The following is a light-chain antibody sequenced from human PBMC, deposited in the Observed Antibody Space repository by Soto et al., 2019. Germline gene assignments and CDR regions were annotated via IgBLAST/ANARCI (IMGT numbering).Light chain of an antibody. V-gene: IGKV3-15*01. J-gene: IGKJ2*01. CDR2: GAS. CDR3: QQYNNWPPMYT. CDR1: QSVSSN. Sequence: EIVMTQSPATLSVSPGERATLSCRASQSVSSNLAWHQQKPGQAPSLLIYGASTRATGIPARFSGSGSGTEFTLTISSLQSEDFAVYYCQQYNNWPPMYTFGQGTKLEIK.